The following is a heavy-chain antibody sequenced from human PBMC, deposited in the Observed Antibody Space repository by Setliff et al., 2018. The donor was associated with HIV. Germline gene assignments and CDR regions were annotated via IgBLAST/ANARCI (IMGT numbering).Heavy chain of an antibody. Sequence: SETLSLTCAVFGGSFTDIGGSFTDYYWIWIRQPPGKGLEWIGEINHSGSTHYNPSLKSRFTISVDTSKNQFSLKLTSVTAADTAIYYCARSKGGGSGSFSYWGQGTLVTVSS. CDR2: INHSGST. V-gene: IGHV4-34*01. CDR3: ARSKGGGSGSFSY. CDR1: GGSFTDIGGSFTDYY. D-gene: IGHD3-10*01. J-gene: IGHJ4*02.